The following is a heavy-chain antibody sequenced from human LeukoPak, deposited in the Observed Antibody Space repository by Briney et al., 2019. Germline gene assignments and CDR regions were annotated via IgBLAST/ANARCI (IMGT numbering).Heavy chain of an antibody. Sequence: PSGTLSLTCAVSGGSISSSNWWSWVRQPPGKGLEWIGEIYHSGSTNYNPSLKSRVTISLDKSKNQCSLKLSSVTAADTAVYYCARANDFGDPLPRYMDVWGKGTTVTVSS. D-gene: IGHD4-17*01. V-gene: IGHV4-4*02. CDR2: IYHSGST. CDR3: ARANDFGDPLPRYMDV. J-gene: IGHJ6*03. CDR1: GGSISSSNW.